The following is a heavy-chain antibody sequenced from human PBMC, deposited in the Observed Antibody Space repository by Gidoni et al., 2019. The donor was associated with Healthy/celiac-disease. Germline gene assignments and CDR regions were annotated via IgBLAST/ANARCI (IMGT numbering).Heavy chain of an antibody. CDR2: ISYYGSNK. J-gene: IGHJ6*02. CDR3: AKKIAAAGPYYYYGMDV. D-gene: IGHD6-13*01. CDR1: EFTFTSYG. V-gene: IGHV3-30*18. Sequence: QVQMVESGGGVVQPGRSLRLSCAASEFTFTSYGMHCVRQGPGKGLEWVAVISYYGSNKYYADSVKGRFTISRDNSKNTLYLQMNSLRAEDTAVYYCAKKIAAAGPYYYYGMDVWGQGTTVTVSS.